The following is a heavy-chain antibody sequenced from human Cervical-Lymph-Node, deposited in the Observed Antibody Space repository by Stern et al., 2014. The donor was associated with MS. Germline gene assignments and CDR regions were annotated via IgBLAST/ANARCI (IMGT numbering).Heavy chain of an antibody. D-gene: IGHD1-1*01. J-gene: IGHJ6*02. V-gene: IGHV3-7*01. CDR1: GFTFSSHW. CDR2: INADGSEK. Sequence: EVQLVESGGGVVKPGGSLRLSCAVSGFTFSSHWISWVRQAPGKGPEWVGNINADGSEKYYVDSLKGRFTISRDKATNSLYLQMNSLRVEDAAVYYCAKRRATERLMDVWGQGTTVTVSS. CDR3: AKRRATERLMDV.